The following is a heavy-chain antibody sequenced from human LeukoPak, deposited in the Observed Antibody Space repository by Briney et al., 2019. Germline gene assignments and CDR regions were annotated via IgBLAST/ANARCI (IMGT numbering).Heavy chain of an antibody. Sequence: PSETLSLTCTVSGGSISSYYWNWIRQPPGKGLEWIGYIFYSGSTYYTPSFKSRVTISVDTSKNQLSLKLSSVTAADTAVYYCARGRPIDYWGQGTPVTVSS. J-gene: IGHJ4*02. V-gene: IGHV4-59*01. CDR1: GGSISSYY. CDR2: IFYSGST. CDR3: ARGRPIDY.